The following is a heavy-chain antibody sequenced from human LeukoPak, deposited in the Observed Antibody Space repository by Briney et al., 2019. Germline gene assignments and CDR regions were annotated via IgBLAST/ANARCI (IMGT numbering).Heavy chain of an antibody. CDR2: INPNSGGT. J-gene: IGHJ6*02. V-gene: IGHV1-2*02. CDR3: ARDPTGDYYYYYGMDV. CDR1: GYTFTGYY. D-gene: IGHD7-27*01. Sequence: ASVKVSCKASGYTFTGYYMHWVRQAPGQGLEWMGWINPNSGGTNYAQKFQGRVTMTRDTSISTSYMELSRLRSDDKAVYYCARDPTGDYYYYYGMDVWGQGTTVTVSS.